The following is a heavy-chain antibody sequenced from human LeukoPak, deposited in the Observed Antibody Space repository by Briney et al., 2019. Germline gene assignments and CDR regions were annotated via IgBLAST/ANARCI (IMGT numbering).Heavy chain of an antibody. V-gene: IGHV3-23*01. J-gene: IGHJ5*02. D-gene: IGHD3-3*01. CDR2: ISGSGGST. Sequence: GSLRLSCAASGFTLSSYAMSWVRPAPGKGLEGVSAISGSGGSTYYADSVKGHFTISRDNSKNTLYLQMNSLRAEDTAVYYCATNYDFWGGYYHWGQGTLVTVSS. CDR3: ATNYDFWGGYYH. CDR1: GFTLSSYA.